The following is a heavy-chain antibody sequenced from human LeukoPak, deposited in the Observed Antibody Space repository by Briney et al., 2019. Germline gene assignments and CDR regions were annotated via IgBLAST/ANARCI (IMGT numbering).Heavy chain of an antibody. CDR3: AKRRYHSSGYFDY. Sequence: GGSLRLSCAASGLTFSGYSMSWVRQAPGKGLEWVSAITGSGPATDYADSVKGRFTISRDNSENTLYLQMNSLRAEDTAVYYCAKRRYHSSGYFDYWGQGTLVTVSS. D-gene: IGHD3-22*01. V-gene: IGHV3-23*01. CDR1: GLTFSGYS. J-gene: IGHJ4*02. CDR2: ITGSGPAT.